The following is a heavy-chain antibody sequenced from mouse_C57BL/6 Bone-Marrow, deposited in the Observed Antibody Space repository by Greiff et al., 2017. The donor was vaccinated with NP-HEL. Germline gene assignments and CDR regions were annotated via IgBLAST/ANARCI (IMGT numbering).Heavy chain of an antibody. D-gene: IGHD1-1*01. CDR1: GYSFTSYY. J-gene: IGHJ3*01. CDR2: IYPGSGNI. V-gene: IGHV1-66*01. Sequence: VQLQQSGPELVKPGASVKISCKASGYSFTSYYIHWVKQRPGQGLEWIGWIYPGSGNIKYNEKFKGKATLTADTSSSTAYMQLSSLTSEDSAVYYCARRKGLLLFAYWGQGTLVTVSA. CDR3: ARRKGLLLFAY.